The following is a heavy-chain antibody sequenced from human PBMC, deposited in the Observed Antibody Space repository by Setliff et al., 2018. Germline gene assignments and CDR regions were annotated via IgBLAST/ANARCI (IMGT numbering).Heavy chain of an antibody. CDR2: INQRESAK. D-gene: IGHD3-10*01. V-gene: IGHV3-7*03. CDR1: GFIFNNFW. J-gene: IGHJ4*02. Sequence: PGGSLRLSCSASGFIFNNFWMSWVRQAPGKGLEWVANINQRESAKLYVDSVKGRFTISRERGKNSLYLQMNSLTTEDTALYYCAKGGSYLILPYFDYWGQGTLVTVSS. CDR3: AKGGSYLILPYFDY.